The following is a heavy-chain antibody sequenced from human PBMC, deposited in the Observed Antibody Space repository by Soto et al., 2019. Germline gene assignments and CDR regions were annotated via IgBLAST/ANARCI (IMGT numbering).Heavy chain of an antibody. CDR1: GFSFSTYD. J-gene: IGHJ4*02. Sequence: GGSLRLSCVAFGFSFSTYDMDWVRQAPGKAPEWIAHISTTSFTIYYADSVKGRFTISRDNVRNSLYLEMKSLRDEDTAVYYCARDRCFDGSCYSASDFWGQGIQVTVSS. CDR2: ISTTSFTI. CDR3: ARDRCFDGSCYSASDF. V-gene: IGHV3-48*02. D-gene: IGHD2-15*01.